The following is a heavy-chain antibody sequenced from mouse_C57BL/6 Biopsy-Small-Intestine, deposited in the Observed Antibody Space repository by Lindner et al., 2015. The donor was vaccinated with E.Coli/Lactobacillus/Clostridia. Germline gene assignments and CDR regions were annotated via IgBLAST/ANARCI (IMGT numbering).Heavy chain of an antibody. CDR2: TNPSSGYT. CDR1: GYTFTSYT. CDR3: ARSGDYYAMDY. V-gene: IGHV1-4*01. J-gene: IGHJ4*01. D-gene: IGHD3-1*01. Sequence: VQLQESGAELARPGASVKMSCKASGYTFTSYTMHWVKQRPGQGLEWIGYTNPSSGYTKYNQKFKDKATLTADKSSSTAYMQLSSLTSEDSAVYYCARSGDYYAMDYWGQGTSVTVSS.